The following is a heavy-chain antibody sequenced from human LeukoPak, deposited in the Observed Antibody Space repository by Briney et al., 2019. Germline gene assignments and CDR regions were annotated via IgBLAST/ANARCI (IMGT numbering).Heavy chain of an antibody. V-gene: IGHV3-9*01. CDR2: ISWNSGSI. D-gene: IGHD6-19*01. CDR1: GFTFDDYA. J-gene: IGHJ4*02. Sequence: GGSLRLSCAASGFTFDDYAMHWVRQAPGKGLEWVSGISWNSGSIGYADSVKGRFTISRDNAKNSLYLQMNSLRAEDTALYYCAKDTSYSSGWYYDYWGQGTLVTVSS. CDR3: AKDTSYSSGWYYDY.